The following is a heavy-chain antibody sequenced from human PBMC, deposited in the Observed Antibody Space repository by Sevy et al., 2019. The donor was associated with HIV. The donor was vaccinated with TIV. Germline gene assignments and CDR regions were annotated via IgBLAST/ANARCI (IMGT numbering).Heavy chain of an antibody. CDR3: ARGGDVVVPSPIIGLGPWTKYWYFDL. D-gene: IGHD2-2*02. CDR1: GGSFSGYS. CDR2: VNHSGST. Sequence: SETLSLTCAVSGGSFSGYSWDWIRQPPGKGLEWIGEVNHSGSTNYKPSLKSRVTISVDTSKNQFSLKLNFVTAADTVVYYCARGGDVVVPSPIIGLGPWTKYWYFDLWGRGTLVTVSS. J-gene: IGHJ2*01. V-gene: IGHV4-34*01.